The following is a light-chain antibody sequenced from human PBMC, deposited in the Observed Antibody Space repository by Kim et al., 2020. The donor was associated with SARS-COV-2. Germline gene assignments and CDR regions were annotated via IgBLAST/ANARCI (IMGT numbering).Light chain of an antibody. J-gene: IGLJ3*02. CDR3: QAWDSSTWA. V-gene: IGLV3-1*01. CDR2: EDG. CDR1: KLDNKY. Sequence: VSPGQTASITCSGDKLDNKYSYWYQHKPGQSPVLVIYEDGKRPSGIPERFSGSNSGNTATLTISGTQAMDEADYYCQAWDSSTWAFGGGTKLTVL.